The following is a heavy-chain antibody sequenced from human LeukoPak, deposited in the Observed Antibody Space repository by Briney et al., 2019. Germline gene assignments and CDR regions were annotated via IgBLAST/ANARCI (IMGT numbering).Heavy chain of an antibody. CDR3: ARLTSGHFDY. V-gene: IGHV4-39*01. J-gene: IGHJ4*02. Sequence: SETLSLTCTVSGGSISRSSYYWGWIRQPPGKGLEWIATIYYSGSTYYNPSLKSRVTISADTSKNQFSLKLSSVTAADTAVYYCARLTSGHFDYWGQGTLVTASS. CDR1: GGSISRSSYY. D-gene: IGHD3-10*01. CDR2: IYYSGST.